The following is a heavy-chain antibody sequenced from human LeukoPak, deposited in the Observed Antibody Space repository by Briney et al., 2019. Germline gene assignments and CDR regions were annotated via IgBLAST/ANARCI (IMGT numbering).Heavy chain of an antibody. J-gene: IGHJ5*02. V-gene: IGHV3-7*01. Sequence: PGGSLRLSCAASGFTFTSYWMNRVRQAPGKGLEWVALINPDGSQTNYVDSVKGRFTISRDNAENSLYLQMNSLRAEDTAVYYCARDLGYGALDPWGQGTLVTVSS. CDR1: GFTFTSYW. D-gene: IGHD4-17*01. CDR3: ARDLGYGALDP. CDR2: INPDGSQT.